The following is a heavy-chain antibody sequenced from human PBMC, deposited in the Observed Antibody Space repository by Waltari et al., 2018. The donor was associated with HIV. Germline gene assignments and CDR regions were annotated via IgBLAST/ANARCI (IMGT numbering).Heavy chain of an antibody. Sequence: QVQLVQSGAEVKKPGSSVKVSCKASGGTFSSYTINWVRQAPGQGLEWMGRIIPNLGIANYAQKFQGRVTITADKSTSTAYMELSSLRSEDTAVYYCAMSPGGATILFDYWGQGTLVTVSS. CDR3: AMSPGGATILFDY. V-gene: IGHV1-69*02. J-gene: IGHJ4*02. CDR2: IIPNLGIA. D-gene: IGHD5-12*01. CDR1: GGTFSSYT.